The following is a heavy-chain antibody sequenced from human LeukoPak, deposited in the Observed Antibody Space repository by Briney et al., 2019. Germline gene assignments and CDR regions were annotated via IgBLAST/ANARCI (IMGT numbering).Heavy chain of an antibody. CDR2: INRSSGSI. CDR1: GFTFDDYA. J-gene: IGHJ3*02. CDR3: AKAFLSGYTYDDVFDI. D-gene: IGHD5-18*01. Sequence: RSGGSLRLSCAASGFTFDDYAMHWVRQAPGKGLEWVSGINRSSGSIGYADSVKGRFTISRDNAKNSLYLQMNSLRAEDTALYYCAKAFLSGYTYDDVFDIWGQGTMVTVSS. V-gene: IGHV3-9*01.